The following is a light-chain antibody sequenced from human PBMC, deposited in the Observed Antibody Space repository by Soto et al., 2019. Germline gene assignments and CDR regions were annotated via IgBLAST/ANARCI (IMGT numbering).Light chain of an antibody. V-gene: IGLV1-44*01. CDR3: VAWDDSLNGYVV. Sequence: SVLTQPPSASGTPGQRVTISRYGSSSNIGSNTVDWYQQLPGTAPKLVIYSNNQRPSGVPDRFSGSKSGTSASLAISGLQSEDEADYYCVAWDDSLNGYVVFGGGTKVTVL. CDR2: SNN. CDR1: SSNIGSNT. J-gene: IGLJ2*01.